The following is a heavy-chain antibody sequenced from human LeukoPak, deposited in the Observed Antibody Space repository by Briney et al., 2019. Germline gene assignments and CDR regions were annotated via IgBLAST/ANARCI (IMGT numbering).Heavy chain of an antibody. CDR1: GVSVSSGSYF. CDR2: IYYSGST. Sequence: SETLSLTCTVSGVSVSSGSYFWSWIRQPPGKGLEWIGYIYYSGSTNYNPSLKSRVTISVDTSKNQFSLKLSSVTAADTAVYYCARHIPVGEVPTGAFDIWGQGTMVTVSS. J-gene: IGHJ3*02. V-gene: IGHV4-61*01. CDR3: ARHIPVGEVPTGAFDI. D-gene: IGHD3-3*01.